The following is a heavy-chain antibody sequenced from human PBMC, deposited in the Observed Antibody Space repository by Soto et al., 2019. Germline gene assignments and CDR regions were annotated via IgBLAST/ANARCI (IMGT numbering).Heavy chain of an antibody. CDR3: ARDPNNWKDSIFEY. Sequence: QVQLVESGGGVVQPGRYLRRSCAASGFTFSSYGMHWVRQAPGKGLEWVAVIWEAGSNKYYEDSVKGRFTISRDNSKNTHYLQMNSLRADDTAVYYCARDPNNWKDSIFEYWGQGPLVTVSP. J-gene: IGHJ4*02. CDR1: GFTFSSYG. D-gene: IGHD1-20*01. V-gene: IGHV3-33*01. CDR2: IWEAGSNK.